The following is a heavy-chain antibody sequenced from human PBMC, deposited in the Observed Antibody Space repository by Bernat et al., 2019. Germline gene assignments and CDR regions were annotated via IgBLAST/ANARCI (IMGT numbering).Heavy chain of an antibody. J-gene: IGHJ6*03. CDR2: IGTAGDT. V-gene: IGHV3-13*01. CDR3: ARDGASSSSGPKYYYYMDV. CDR1: GFTFSSYD. Sequence: EVQLVESGGGLVQPGGSLRLSCAASGFTFSSYDMHWFRQATGKGLEWVSAIGTAGDTYYPGSVKGRFTISRENAKNSLYLQMNSLRAGDTAVYYCARDGASSSSGPKYYYYMDVWGKGTTVTVSS. D-gene: IGHD6-6*01.